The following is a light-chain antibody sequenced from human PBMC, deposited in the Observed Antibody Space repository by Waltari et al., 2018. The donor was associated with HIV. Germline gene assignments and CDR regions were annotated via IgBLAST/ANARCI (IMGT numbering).Light chain of an antibody. CDR1: QGIGSS. CDR3: QQYLSYPLT. CDR2: GAS. Sequence: AIRMTQSPPSISASTGDRVTMTCRASQGIGSSLAWYQQKPGKAPRFLMFGASTLQSGVPSRFNGSGSGTDFALTISCLQSEDFATYYCQQYLSYPLTFGQGTKVEIK. V-gene: IGKV1-8*01. J-gene: IGKJ1*01.